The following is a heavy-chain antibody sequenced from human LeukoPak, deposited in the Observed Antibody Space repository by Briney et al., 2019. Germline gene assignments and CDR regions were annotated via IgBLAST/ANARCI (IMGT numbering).Heavy chain of an antibody. Sequence: SETLSLTCTVSGGSISSSSYYWGWIRQPPGKGLEWIGYIYYSGSTYYNPSLKSRVTISVDTSKNQFSLKLSSVTAADTAVYYCAREFDCSGGSCYRGWFDPWGQGTLVTVSS. V-gene: IGHV4-30-4*08. CDR2: IYYSGST. CDR1: GGSISSSSYY. D-gene: IGHD2-15*01. CDR3: AREFDCSGGSCYRGWFDP. J-gene: IGHJ5*02.